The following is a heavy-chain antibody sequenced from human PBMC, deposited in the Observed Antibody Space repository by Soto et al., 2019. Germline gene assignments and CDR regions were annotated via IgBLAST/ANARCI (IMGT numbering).Heavy chain of an antibody. CDR3: ARDKKIVVVPAAIGDYYYYGMDV. V-gene: IGHV1-69*01. Sequence: QVQLVQSGAEVKKPGSSVKVSCKASGGTFSSYAISWVRQAPGQGLEGMGGIIPIFGTANYAQKFQGRVTITADESTSTAYMELSSLRSEDTAVYYCARDKKIVVVPAAIGDYYYYGMDVWGQGTTVTVSS. J-gene: IGHJ6*02. CDR2: IIPIFGTA. D-gene: IGHD2-2*02. CDR1: GGTFSSYA.